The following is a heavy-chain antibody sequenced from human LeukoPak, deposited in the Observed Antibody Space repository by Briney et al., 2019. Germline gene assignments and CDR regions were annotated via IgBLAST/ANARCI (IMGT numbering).Heavy chain of an antibody. CDR2: ISGSGGST. J-gene: IGHJ4*02. Sequence: GGSLRLSCAPSGFTFSSYAMSWVRQAPGKGREWVSAISGSGGSTHYADSVKGRFTISRYTSKNTLYLQMNSLRAEDTAVYYCAKDRRTTVTTGYWGQGTLVTVSS. CDR1: GFTFSSYA. D-gene: IGHD4-11*01. V-gene: IGHV3-23*01. CDR3: AKDRRTTVTTGY.